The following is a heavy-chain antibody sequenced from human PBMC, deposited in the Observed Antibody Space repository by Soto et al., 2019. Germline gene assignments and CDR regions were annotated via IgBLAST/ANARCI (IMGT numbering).Heavy chain of an antibody. J-gene: IGHJ6*02. D-gene: IGHD6-13*01. V-gene: IGHV5-10-1*01. CDR1: LYSFTSYS. CDR3: ARASGYSRSWYRSHYYYGMDV. Sequence: GESLNISCEGSLYSFTSYSISCVRQMPGKGLEWMGRIDPSDSYTNYSPSLQGHVTISADKSISTAYLQWSSLKPSDTAMYYCARASGYSRSWYRSHYYYGMDVWGQGTTVTVSS. CDR2: IDPSDSYT.